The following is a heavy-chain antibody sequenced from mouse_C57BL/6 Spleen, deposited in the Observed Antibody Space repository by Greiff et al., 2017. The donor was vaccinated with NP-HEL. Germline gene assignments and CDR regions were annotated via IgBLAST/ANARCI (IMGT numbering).Heavy chain of an antibody. D-gene: IGHD1-1*01. J-gene: IGHJ4*01. CDR1: GFTFSSYA. Sequence: EVMLVESGGGLVKPGGSLKLSCAASGFTFSSYAMSWVRQTPEKRLEWVATISDGGSYTYYPDNVKGRFTISRDNAKNNLYLQMSNLKSEDTAMYYCARATVVATRSLAMDYWGQGTSVTVSS. CDR3: ARATVVATRSLAMDY. V-gene: IGHV5-4*03. CDR2: ISDGGSYT.